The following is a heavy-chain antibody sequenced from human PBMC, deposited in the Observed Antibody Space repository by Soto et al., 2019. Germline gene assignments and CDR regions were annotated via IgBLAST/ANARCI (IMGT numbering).Heavy chain of an antibody. CDR1: GGSFSGYF. CDR3: VRDLDGSGSYYTNY. D-gene: IGHD3-10*01. V-gene: IGHV4-34*09. Sequence: PSETLSLTCTVSGGSFSGYFWTWIRQPPGKGLEWLAEINHSGITNYNPSVESRVSMSVDTSKNQFSLRLYSVTAADTAVYFCVRDLDGSGSYYTNYWGQGTLVTVSS. CDR2: INHSGIT. J-gene: IGHJ4*02.